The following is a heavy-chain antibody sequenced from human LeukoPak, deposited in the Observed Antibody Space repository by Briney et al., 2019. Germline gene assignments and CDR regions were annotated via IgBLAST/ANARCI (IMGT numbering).Heavy chain of an antibody. V-gene: IGHV3-48*03. D-gene: IGHD4-17*01. J-gene: IGHJ4*02. CDR2: ISSSGSTV. Sequence: PGGSLRLSCAASGFTFSSYEMNWVRQAPGKGLEWVSYISSSGSTVYYADSVKGRFTISRDNAKNSLYLQMNSLRAEDTAVYYCARAHAYGDYYFDYWGQGTLVTVSS. CDR1: GFTFSSYE. CDR3: ARAHAYGDYYFDY.